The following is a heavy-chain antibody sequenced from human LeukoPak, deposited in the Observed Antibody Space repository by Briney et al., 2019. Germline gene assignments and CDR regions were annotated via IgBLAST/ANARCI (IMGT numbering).Heavy chain of an antibody. D-gene: IGHD3-10*01. Sequence: SETLSLTCTVSGGSISSYYWSWIRQPPGKGLEWIGYIYYSGGTNYNPSLKSRVTISVDTSKNQFSLKLSSVTAADTAVYYCARGPRTFRHGSGSYDYWGQGTLVTVSS. CDR3: ARGPRTFRHGSGSYDY. V-gene: IGHV4-59*12. J-gene: IGHJ4*02. CDR2: IYYSGGT. CDR1: GGSISSYY.